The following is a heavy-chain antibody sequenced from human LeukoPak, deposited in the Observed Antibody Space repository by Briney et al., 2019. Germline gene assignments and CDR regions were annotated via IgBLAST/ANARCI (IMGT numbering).Heavy chain of an antibody. J-gene: IGHJ4*02. D-gene: IGHD3-22*01. Sequence: GASVKVSCKASGYTFTGYYTHWVRQAPGQGLEWMGRINPNSGGTNYAQKFQGRVTMTRDTSISTAYMELSRLRSDDTAVYYCARTYYYDSSGYPDYWGQGTLVTVSS. CDR3: ARTYYYDSSGYPDY. CDR1: GYTFTGYY. V-gene: IGHV1-2*06. CDR2: INPNSGGT.